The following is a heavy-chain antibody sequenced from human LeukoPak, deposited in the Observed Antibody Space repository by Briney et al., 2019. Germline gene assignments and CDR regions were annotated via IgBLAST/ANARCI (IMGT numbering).Heavy chain of an antibody. CDR1: GFTFSRSG. CDR2: IGYDGSKI. Sequence: PGGSLRLSCAASGFTFSRSGMHWVRQAPGKGLEWVTFIGYDGSKIYYADSVKGRFTISRDNAKNSLYLQMNSLRAEDTAVYYCARDRVTSPRAFDIWGQGTMVTVSS. D-gene: IGHD3-10*01. V-gene: IGHV3-30*02. J-gene: IGHJ3*02. CDR3: ARDRVTSPRAFDI.